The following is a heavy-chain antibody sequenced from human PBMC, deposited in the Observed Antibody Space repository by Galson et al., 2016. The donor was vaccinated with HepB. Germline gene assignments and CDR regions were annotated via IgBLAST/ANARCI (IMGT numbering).Heavy chain of an antibody. D-gene: IGHD2/OR15-2a*01. CDR1: GFPFSIYS. CDR3: AKSSGGLLRHSGLDV. V-gene: IGHV3-21*01. Sequence: SLRLSCAASGFPFSIYSMTWVRQAPGKGLEWVSSTGTGTGYKYYADSVKGRSTISRDDAKNSLFLQMDSLRPEDTAVYFCAKSSGGLLRHSGLDVWGQGTTVSVSS. CDR2: TGTGTGYK. J-gene: IGHJ6*02.